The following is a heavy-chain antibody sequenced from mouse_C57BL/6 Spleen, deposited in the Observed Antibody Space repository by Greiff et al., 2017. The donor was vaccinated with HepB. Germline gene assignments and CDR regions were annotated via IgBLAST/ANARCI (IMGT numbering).Heavy chain of an antibody. D-gene: IGHD1-1*01. CDR2: IDPSDSET. J-gene: IGHJ4*01. CDR3: ARDGVYYDYAMDY. Sequence: QVQLKQPVAELVRPGSSVKLSCKASGYTFTSYWMHWVKQRPIQGLEWIGNIDPSDSETHYNQKFKDKATLTVDKSSSTAYMQLSSLTSEDSAVYYCARDGVYYDYAMDYWGQGTSVTVSS. CDR1: GYTFTSYW. V-gene: IGHV1-52*01.